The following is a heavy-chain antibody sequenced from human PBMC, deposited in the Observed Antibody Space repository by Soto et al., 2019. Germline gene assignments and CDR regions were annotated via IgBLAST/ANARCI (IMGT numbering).Heavy chain of an antibody. Sequence: SETLSLTCTVSGGSISSGGYYWSWIRQHPGKGLEWIGYIYYSGSTYYNPSLKSRVTISVDTSKNQFSLKLSSVTAADTAVYYCARAVSFLAAAPGGWTSNYYYYYGMDVWGQGTTVTVSS. J-gene: IGHJ6*02. CDR2: IYYSGST. V-gene: IGHV4-31*03. D-gene: IGHD6-13*01. CDR1: GGSISSGGYY. CDR3: ARAVSFLAAAPGGWTSNYYYYYGMDV.